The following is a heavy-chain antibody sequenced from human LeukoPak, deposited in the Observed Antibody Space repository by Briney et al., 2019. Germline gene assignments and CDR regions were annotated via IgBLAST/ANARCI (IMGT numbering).Heavy chain of an antibody. V-gene: IGHV3-23*01. Sequence: PGGSLRLSCAASGFTFSSYGMSWVRQAPGKGLEWVSAISGSGGSTYYADSVKGRFTISRDNSKNTLYLQMNSLRAEDTAVYYCAKTTLAVRYPNWFDPWGQGTLVTVSS. CDR3: AKTTLAVRYPNWFDP. J-gene: IGHJ5*02. D-gene: IGHD6-19*01. CDR2: ISGSGGST. CDR1: GFTFSSYG.